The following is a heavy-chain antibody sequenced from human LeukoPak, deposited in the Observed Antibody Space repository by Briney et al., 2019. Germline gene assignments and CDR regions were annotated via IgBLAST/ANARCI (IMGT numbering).Heavy chain of an antibody. D-gene: IGHD5-12*01. CDR2: IYYSGST. CDR3: ARIISGYVYYMDV. J-gene: IGHJ6*03. Sequence: SETLSLTCTVSGGSISSYYWSWIRQPPGKGLEWIGCIYYSGSTNYNPSLKSRVTISVDTSKNQFSLKLSSVTAADTAVYYCARIISGYVYYMDVWGKGTTVTVSS. CDR1: GGSISSYY. V-gene: IGHV4-59*01.